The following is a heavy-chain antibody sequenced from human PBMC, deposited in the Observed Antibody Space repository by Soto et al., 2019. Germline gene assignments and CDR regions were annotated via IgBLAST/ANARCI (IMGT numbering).Heavy chain of an antibody. D-gene: IGHD2-8*01. CDR3: ARRRGSNGWFDL. CDR1: GYTFINYD. Sequence: QVQLVQSGAEVKKPGASVKVSCKASGYTFINYDINWVRQATGQGLEWVGWMNPDSGNTGYAQNCQGRVTMTGNTSVSSVYMELSSLTSEDTAVYYCARRRGSNGWFDLWGQGTLVTVSS. J-gene: IGHJ5*02. V-gene: IGHV1-8*01. CDR2: MNPDSGNT.